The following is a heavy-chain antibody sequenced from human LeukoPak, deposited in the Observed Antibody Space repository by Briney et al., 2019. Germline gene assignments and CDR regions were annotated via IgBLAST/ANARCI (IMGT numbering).Heavy chain of an antibody. J-gene: IGHJ4*02. D-gene: IGHD6-19*01. Sequence: SGPTLVKPTETLTLTCTFSGFSLTTSGVGVGWIRQPPGKALEWHTLIYWDDEKRFSPSLKSRLTITKDTSKNQVVLTMTNMDPVDTATFYCARYLAVTGTGSFDYWGQGTLVTVSS. V-gene: IGHV2-5*02. CDR1: GFSLTTSGVG. CDR2: IYWDDEK. CDR3: ARYLAVTGTGSFDY.